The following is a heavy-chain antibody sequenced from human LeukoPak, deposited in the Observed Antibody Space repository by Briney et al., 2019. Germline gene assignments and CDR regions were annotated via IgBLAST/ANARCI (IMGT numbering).Heavy chain of an antibody. V-gene: IGHV3-74*01. CDR1: GFIFSNYW. D-gene: IGHD4-23*01. Sequence: PGGSLRLSCAASGFIFSNYWMHWVRQAPGKGLVWVSRINSDGSSTIYADSVKGRFTISRDSAKNTLYLQMNSLRAEDTAVYYCAREAGGFDIWGQGTMVTVSS. CDR2: INSDGSST. J-gene: IGHJ3*02. CDR3: AREAGGFDI.